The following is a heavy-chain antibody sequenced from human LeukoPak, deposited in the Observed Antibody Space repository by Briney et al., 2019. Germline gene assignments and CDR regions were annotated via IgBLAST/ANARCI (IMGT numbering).Heavy chain of an antibody. Sequence: GGSLRLSCAASGFTVSSNYMSWVRQAPGKGLEWVSVIYSGGSTYYADSVKGRFTISRDNSKNTLYLQMNSLRAEDTAVYYCAKITISGYYYPAGVDYWGQGTLVTVSS. CDR1: GFTVSSNY. V-gene: IGHV3-66*02. D-gene: IGHD3-22*01. CDR3: AKITISGYYYPAGVDY. CDR2: IYSGGST. J-gene: IGHJ4*02.